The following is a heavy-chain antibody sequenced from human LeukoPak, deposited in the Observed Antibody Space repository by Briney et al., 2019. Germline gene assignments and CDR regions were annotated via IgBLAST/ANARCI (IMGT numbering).Heavy chain of an antibody. D-gene: IGHD3-10*01. Sequence: ASETLSLTCAVYGGSFSGYYWSWIRQPPGKGLEWIGSIYYSGSTYYSPSLKSRVTISVDTSKMQFSLKLSSVTAADTAVYYCARLLGFSYYGSGSYLFDYWGQGTLVTVSS. CDR1: GGSFSGYY. J-gene: IGHJ4*02. CDR3: ARLLGFSYYGSGSYLFDY. CDR2: IYYSGST. V-gene: IGHV4-34*01.